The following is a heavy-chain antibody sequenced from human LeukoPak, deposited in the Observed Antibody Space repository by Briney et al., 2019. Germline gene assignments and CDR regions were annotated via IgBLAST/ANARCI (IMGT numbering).Heavy chain of an antibody. Sequence: PGGSLRLSCAASGFTVSSYYMNWVRQAPGKELEWVSVIYTGGGRYYADSVRGRFTISRDTSKNMVFLQMNSLRVEDTAVYYCARGMDYWGRGTWVTVS. V-gene: IGHV3-53*01. J-gene: IGHJ4*02. CDR2: IYTGGGR. CDR3: ARGMDY. CDR1: GFTVSSYY.